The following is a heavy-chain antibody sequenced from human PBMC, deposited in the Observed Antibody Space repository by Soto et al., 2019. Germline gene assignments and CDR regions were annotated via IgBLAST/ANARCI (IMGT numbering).Heavy chain of an antibody. D-gene: IGHD3-22*01. V-gene: IGHV1-18*01. Sequence: ASVNVSCKASGYTFTSYGISWVRQAPGQGLEWMXWXSXXXGXTXXXQXXQXRVTMTTDTSTSTAYMELRSLRSDDTAVYYCARGSYYDSSGYPDYWGQGTLVTVSS. CDR1: GYTFTSYG. CDR2: XSXXXGXT. J-gene: IGHJ4*02. CDR3: ARGSYYDSSGYPDY.